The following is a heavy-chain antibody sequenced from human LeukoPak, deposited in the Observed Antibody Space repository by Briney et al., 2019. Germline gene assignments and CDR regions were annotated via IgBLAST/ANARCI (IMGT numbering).Heavy chain of an antibody. J-gene: IGHJ4*02. CDR2: ISSDTIYT. D-gene: IGHD1-26*01. V-gene: IGHV3-11*05. CDR3: ARDYSGVVGASDY. CDR1: GFTFSDSY. Sequence: PGGSLRLSCAASGFTFSDSYMSWIRQAPGKGLEWVSYISSDTIYTIYAGSVKGRFTISRDNAKNSLYLQMNSLRAEDTAVYYCARDYSGVVGASDYWGQGTLVTVSS.